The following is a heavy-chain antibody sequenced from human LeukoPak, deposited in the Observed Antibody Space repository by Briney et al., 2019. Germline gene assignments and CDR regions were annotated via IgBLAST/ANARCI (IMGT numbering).Heavy chain of an antibody. V-gene: IGHV4-34*01. CDR2: INHSGST. Sequence: SETLSLTCAVYGGSFSGYYWSWIRQPPGKGLEWIGEINHSGSTNYNPSLKSRVTISVDTSKNQFSLKLSSVTAADTAVYYCARHRIIVVVTAHRNWFDPWAREPWSPSPQ. D-gene: IGHD2-21*02. J-gene: IGHJ5*02. CDR3: ARHRIIVVVTAHRNWFDP. CDR1: GGSFSGYY.